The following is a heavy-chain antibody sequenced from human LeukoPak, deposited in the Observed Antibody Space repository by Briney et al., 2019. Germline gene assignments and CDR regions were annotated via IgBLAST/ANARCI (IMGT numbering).Heavy chain of an antibody. CDR2: IYYSGST. V-gene: IGHV4-39*01. CDR1: GGSIRSSSYY. CDR3: AGQRSLGAAGTWFDP. J-gene: IGHJ5*02. D-gene: IGHD6-13*01. Sequence: PSETLSLTCTVSGGSIRSSSYYWGWIRQPPGKGLEWIGSIYYSGSTYYNPSLKSRVTVSVDTSKNQFSLKLKSVTAADTAVYYCAGQRSLGAAGTWFDPWGQGTLVTVSS.